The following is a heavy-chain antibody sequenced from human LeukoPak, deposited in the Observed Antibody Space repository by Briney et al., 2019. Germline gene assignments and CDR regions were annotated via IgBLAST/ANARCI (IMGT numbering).Heavy chain of an antibody. J-gene: IGHJ6*02. CDR2: INPNSGGT. D-gene: IGHD6-13*01. CDR1: GYTFTGYY. Sequence: VASMTVSCKTSGYTFTGYYIHWVRQAPGQGLEWMGWINPNSGGTKYPQKFQGRVTMTRDTSISTAYMELSRLRSDDTAVYFCARDRKYSSNWFPDHHYYGVDVWGQGTTVTVSS. V-gene: IGHV1-2*02. CDR3: ARDRKYSSNWFPDHHYYGVDV.